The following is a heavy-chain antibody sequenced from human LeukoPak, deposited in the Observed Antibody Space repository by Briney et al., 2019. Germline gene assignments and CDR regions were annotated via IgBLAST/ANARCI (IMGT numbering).Heavy chain of an antibody. J-gene: IGHJ4*02. V-gene: IGHV3-23*01. Sequence: PGGSLRLSCAASGFTFSSYGMSWVRQAPGKGLEWVSAISGSGGSTYYADSVKGRFTISRDNSKNTLYLQMNSLRAEDTALYYCAKDRAHSSGYYHEFDYWGQGTLVTVSS. CDR2: ISGSGGST. CDR3: AKDRAHSSGYYHEFDY. D-gene: IGHD3-22*01. CDR1: GFTFSSYG.